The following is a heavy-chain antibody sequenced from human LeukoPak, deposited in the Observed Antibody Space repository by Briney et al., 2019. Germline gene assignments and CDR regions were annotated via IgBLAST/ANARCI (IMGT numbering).Heavy chain of an antibody. Sequence: PGGSLRLSCAASGFTFSSYSMNWVRQAPGKGLEWVSSISSSSSYIYYADSVKGRFTISRDNAKNSLYLQMNSLRAEDTAVYYCASLYDSSGYYWRLSAFDIWGQGTMVTVSS. CDR3: ASLYDSSGYYWRLSAFDI. J-gene: IGHJ3*02. D-gene: IGHD3-22*01. V-gene: IGHV3-21*01. CDR2: ISSSSSYI. CDR1: GFTFSSYS.